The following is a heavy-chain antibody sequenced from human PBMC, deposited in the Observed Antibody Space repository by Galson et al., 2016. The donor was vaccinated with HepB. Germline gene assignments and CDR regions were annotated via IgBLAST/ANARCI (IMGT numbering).Heavy chain of an antibody. Sequence: SLRLSCAASGFSFRSYAMHWVRQVPGKGLEWVAVISFDGSDEYYADSVKGRFTISRDNYKNTLYLQMNSLRGEDTAVYYCARGPGSYYRGREYYYGMDVWGQGTTVTVSS. D-gene: IGHD3-10*01. J-gene: IGHJ6*02. CDR3: ARGPGSYYRGREYYYGMDV. CDR1: GFSFRSYA. V-gene: IGHV3-30*04. CDR2: ISFDGSDE.